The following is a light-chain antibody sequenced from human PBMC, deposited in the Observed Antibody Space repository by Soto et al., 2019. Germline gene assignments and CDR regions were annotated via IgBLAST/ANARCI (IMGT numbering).Light chain of an antibody. V-gene: IGKV4-1*01. CDR1: QSVLYSSNNENY. CDR3: RQHLRNPLT. CDR2: WAS. Sequence: DIVMTQSPDSLAVSLGERATITCKSSQSVLYSSNNENYLAWFQQKPGQPPKLLIYWASNRESGVTDRFSGVEYGTSFTLTSYSLHAEDMPVYYSRQHLRNPLTFGGGTRVEIQ. J-gene: IGKJ4*01.